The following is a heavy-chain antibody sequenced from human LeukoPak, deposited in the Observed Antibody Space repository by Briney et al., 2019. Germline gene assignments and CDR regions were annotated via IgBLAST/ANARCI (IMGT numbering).Heavy chain of an antibody. CDR2: IHPGRSDI. Sequence: GESLKISCKTSGYSFTTYWIAWVRQMPGKGLEWMGIIHPGRSDIRYSPSFQGPVTISADKSISTAYLQWSSLEASDTAMFYCTRQEDRTGYSDYWGQGTLVTVSS. J-gene: IGHJ4*02. D-gene: IGHD3-22*01. CDR3: TRQEDRTGYSDY. V-gene: IGHV5-51*01. CDR1: GYSFTTYW.